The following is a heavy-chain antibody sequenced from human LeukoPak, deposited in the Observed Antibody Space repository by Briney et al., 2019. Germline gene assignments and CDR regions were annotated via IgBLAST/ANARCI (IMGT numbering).Heavy chain of an antibody. CDR2: ISSSSRDI. Sequence: GSLRLSCAASGFTFTSYAMNWVRQAPGKGLEWVSSISSSSRDINYADSVKGRFTISRDNAWNSLYLQMNSLRAEDTAVYYCARDGDMGDFDYWGQGTLVTVSS. J-gene: IGHJ4*02. CDR1: GFTFTSYA. D-gene: IGHD3-16*01. CDR3: ARDGDMGDFDY. V-gene: IGHV3-21*04.